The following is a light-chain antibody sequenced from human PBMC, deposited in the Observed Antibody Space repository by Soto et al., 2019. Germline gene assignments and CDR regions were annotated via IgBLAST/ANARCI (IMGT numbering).Light chain of an antibody. CDR3: QQSYGTPRT. CDR2: AAS. Sequence: DNQMTQSPSCLSASVGERVTITCRSSESISNYLNWYQQKPGKAPKVLIYAASSLQSGVPPRFSGSGYGTDFTLTITTLQPEDFATDYCQQSYGTPRTFGQATKVDIK. J-gene: IGKJ1*01. V-gene: IGKV1-39*01. CDR1: ESISNY.